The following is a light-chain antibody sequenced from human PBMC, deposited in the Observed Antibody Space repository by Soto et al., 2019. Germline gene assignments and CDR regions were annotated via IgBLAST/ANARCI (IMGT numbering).Light chain of an antibody. CDR2: DDS. Sequence: SYELAQPPSVSVAPGQTATVTCGGNNVGSKSVHWYQQKPGQAPVLVVYDDSDRPSGIPERFSGSNSGNTATLTISRVEAGDEADYYCQVWDTTSDQGVFGPGTKVTVL. CDR1: NVGSKS. J-gene: IGLJ1*01. CDR3: QVWDTTSDQGV. V-gene: IGLV3-21*02.